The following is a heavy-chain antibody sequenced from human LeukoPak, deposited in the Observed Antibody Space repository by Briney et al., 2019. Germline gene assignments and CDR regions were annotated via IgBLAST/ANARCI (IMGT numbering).Heavy chain of an antibody. CDR3: AKDPKAYYDFWSGYFFDY. D-gene: IGHD3-3*01. Sequence: GRSLRLSCAASGFTFSSYGVHWVRQAPGKGLEWVAVISYDGSNKYYGDSVKGRFTISRDNSKNTLYLQMNSLRAEDTAVYYCAKDPKAYYDFWSGYFFDYWGQGTLVTVSS. V-gene: IGHV3-30*18. CDR1: GFTFSSYG. CDR2: ISYDGSNK. J-gene: IGHJ4*02.